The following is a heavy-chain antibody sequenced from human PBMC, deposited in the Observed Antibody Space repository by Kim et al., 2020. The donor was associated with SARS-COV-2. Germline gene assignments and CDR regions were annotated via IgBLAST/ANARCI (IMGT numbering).Heavy chain of an antibody. CDR1: GYTFTGYY. D-gene: IGHD3-3*01. Sequence: ASVKVSCKASGYTFTGYYMHWVRQAPGQGLEWMGRINPNSGGTNYAQKFQGRVTMTRDTSISTAYMELSRLRSDDTAVYYCARDGFWSGYYYYYYYGMDVWGQGTTVTVSS. V-gene: IGHV1-2*06. CDR3: ARDGFWSGYYYYYYYGMDV. CDR2: INPNSGGT. J-gene: IGHJ6*02.